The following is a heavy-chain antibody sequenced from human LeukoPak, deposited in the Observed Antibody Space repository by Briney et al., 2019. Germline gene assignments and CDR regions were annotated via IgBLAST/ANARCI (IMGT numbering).Heavy chain of an antibody. J-gene: IGHJ6*02. D-gene: IGHD3-22*01. V-gene: IGHV1-8*01. CDR1: GYTFTSYD. CDR2: MNPNSGNT. CDR3: ARGMSNYYDSSGYYYYYGMDV. Sequence: ASVKVSCKASGYTFTSYDINWVRQATGQGLEWMGWMNPNSGNTGYAQKFQGRVTMTRNTSISTAYMELSSLRSEDTAVYYCARGMSNYYDSSGYYYYYGMDVWGQGTTVTVPS.